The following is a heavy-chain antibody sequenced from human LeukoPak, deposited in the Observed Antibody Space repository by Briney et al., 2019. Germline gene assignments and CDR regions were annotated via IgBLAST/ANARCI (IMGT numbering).Heavy chain of an antibody. J-gene: IGHJ6*02. CDR2: IDYSGST. CDR3: ARHGDRMDV. Sequence: SETLSLTCTVSGGSISSFYWSWIRQPPGKGREWIGYIDYSGSTNYNPSLKSRLTISVDTSKNQFTLKLSSVTAADTAVYYCARHGDRMDVWGQGTTVTVSS. CDR1: GGSISSFY. V-gene: IGHV4-59*08. D-gene: IGHD7-27*01.